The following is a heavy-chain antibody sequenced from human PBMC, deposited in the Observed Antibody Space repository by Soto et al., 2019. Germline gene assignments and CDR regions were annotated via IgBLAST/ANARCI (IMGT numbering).Heavy chain of an antibody. V-gene: IGHV4-39*01. CDR3: ARRSESGISAAGSGYWFDP. D-gene: IGHD6-13*01. CDR1: GGSISSSSYY. J-gene: IGHJ5*02. Sequence: QLQLQESGPGLVKPSETLSLTCTVSGGSISSSSYYWGWIRQPPGKGLEWIGSIYYSGSTYYNPSLKSRVTISVDTSKDPFSLKLRAVTAADTAVYYCARRSESGISAAGSGYWFDPWGQGTLVTVSS. CDR2: IYYSGST.